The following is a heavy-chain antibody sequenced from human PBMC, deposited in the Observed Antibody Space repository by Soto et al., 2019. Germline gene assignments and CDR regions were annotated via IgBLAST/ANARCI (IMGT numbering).Heavy chain of an antibody. CDR2: IRKRAYGRTP. Sequence: EVQLVESGGGLVQPGRSLTLSCTPSGFIFGDYAMSWFPQAPGKGLEWVGFIRKRAYGRTPEYAASVKGKFTISIDDSFGIAYLPSNSLKTEDTAVYSCFRAGYHDNWYGMEDYWGQGTLLTVSS. CDR1: GFIFGDYA. V-gene: IGHV3-49*03. J-gene: IGHJ4*02. CDR3: FRAGYHDNWYGMEDY. D-gene: IGHD1-1*01.